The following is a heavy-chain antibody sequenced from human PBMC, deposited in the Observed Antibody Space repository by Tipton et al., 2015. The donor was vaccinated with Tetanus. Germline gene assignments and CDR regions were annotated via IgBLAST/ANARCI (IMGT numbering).Heavy chain of an antibody. V-gene: IGHV4-34*01. J-gene: IGHJ4*02. D-gene: IGHD6-6*01. CDR2: INHSGST. CDR1: GGSFSGYY. CDR3: ARGRVLSYSSSSLLLDY. Sequence: TLSLTCAVYGGSFSGYYWSWIRQPPGKGLEWSGEINHSGSTNSNPSLKSRVTISADTPKNQFSLKLSSVTAADTAVYYCARGRVLSYSSSSLLLDYWGQGTLVTVSS.